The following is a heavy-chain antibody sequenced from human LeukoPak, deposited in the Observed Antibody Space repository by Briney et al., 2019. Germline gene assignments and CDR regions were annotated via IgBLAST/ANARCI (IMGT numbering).Heavy chain of an antibody. J-gene: IGHJ3*02. CDR3: ARDYCSGGSCYRNDAFDI. V-gene: IGHV3-21*01. D-gene: IGHD2-15*01. CDR1: GFTFSSYS. CDR2: ISSSSSYI. Sequence: GGSLRPSCAASGFTFSSYSMNWVRQAPGKGLEWVSSISSSSSYIYYADSVKGRFTIFRDNAKNSLYLQMNSLRAEDTAVYYCARDYCSGGSCYRNDAFDIWGQGTMVTVSS.